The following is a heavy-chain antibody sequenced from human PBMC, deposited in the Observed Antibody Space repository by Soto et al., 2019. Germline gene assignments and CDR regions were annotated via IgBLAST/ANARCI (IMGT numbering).Heavy chain of an antibody. D-gene: IGHD3-10*01. CDR2: ISGSGGGT. CDR3: AKDFIYYFDH. V-gene: IGHV3-23*01. CDR1: GFTFSNYG. J-gene: IGHJ4*02. Sequence: EVQVLESGGGLVQPGGSLRLSCAASGFTFSNYGMSWVRQAPGKGLEWVSSISGSGGGTYYADSVKGRFTISRDNSKNTVFLQMSSLRAEDTAVYYCAKDFIYYFDHWGQGTLVTVSS.